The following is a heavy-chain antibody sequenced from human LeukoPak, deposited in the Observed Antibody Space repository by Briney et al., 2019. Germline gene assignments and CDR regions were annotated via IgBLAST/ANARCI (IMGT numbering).Heavy chain of an antibody. Sequence: GGSLRLSCAASGFIVSSNYMSWVRQAPGKGLDWVSVIYSGGSTYYADSLKGRFTFSRDNSKNTLYLQMNSLRPEDTAVYCCARGMDSSGWSHDHWGQGTLVTVAS. CDR2: IYSGGST. J-gene: IGHJ4*02. V-gene: IGHV3-66*01. CDR1: GFIVSSNY. CDR3: ARGMDSSGWSHDH. D-gene: IGHD6-19*01.